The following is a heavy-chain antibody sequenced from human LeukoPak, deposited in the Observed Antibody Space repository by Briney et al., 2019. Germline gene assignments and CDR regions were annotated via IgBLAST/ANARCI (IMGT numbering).Heavy chain of an antibody. CDR1: RLILDDYA. J-gene: IGHJ4*02. Sequence: PGGSLTHSCAASRLILDDYAIHWPPQAPGRALEWITLISWDGGSTNYADSVKGRFTISRDNGNNTLYLQMNSLRAEDTALYYCAKDLDSSSSPGGFDYWGQGTLVTVSS. CDR3: AKDLDSSSSPGGFDY. V-gene: IGHV3-43D*04. D-gene: IGHD6-6*01. CDR2: ISWDGGST.